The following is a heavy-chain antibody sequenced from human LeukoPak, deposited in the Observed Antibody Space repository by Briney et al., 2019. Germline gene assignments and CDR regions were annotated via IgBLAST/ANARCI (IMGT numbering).Heavy chain of an antibody. CDR3: ARGVVTQRNYMVV. V-gene: IGHV4-61*02. Sequence: PSETLSLTCTASGDSLNSGSYYWTWIRQTAGKGLEWIGRIYYSGNTNYNPSRRSRVTISVDTSKNQFSLNVHPLTAADTAVYFCARGVVTQRNYMVVWGRGTTVIVSS. CDR2: IYYSGNT. CDR1: GDSLNSGSYY. J-gene: IGHJ6*03. D-gene: IGHD3-22*01.